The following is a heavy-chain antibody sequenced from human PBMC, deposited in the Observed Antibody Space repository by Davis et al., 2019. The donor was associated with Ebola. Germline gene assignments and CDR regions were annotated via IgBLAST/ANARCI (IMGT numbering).Heavy chain of an antibody. V-gene: IGHV2-5*02. CDR1: GFSLAHTGVG. CDR2: IYWDDDK. J-gene: IGHJ6*03. CDR3: ARTPRGYCSSTSCYVSDYYYYMDV. D-gene: IGHD2-2*01. Sequence: SGPTLVKPTQTLTLTCTYSGFSLAHTGVGVGWIRQPPGKALEWLALIYWDDDKRFSPSLQSRLTITKDISKSQLVLTMTNMDPVDTATYYCARTPRGYCSSTSCYVSDYYYYMDVWGKGTTVTVSS.